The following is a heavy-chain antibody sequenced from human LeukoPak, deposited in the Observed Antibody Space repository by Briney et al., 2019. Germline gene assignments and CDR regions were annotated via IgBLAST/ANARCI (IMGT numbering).Heavy chain of an antibody. Sequence: GGSLRLSCAASGFTFSSSAMSWVRQVPGKGLEWVSGISASGGSTSYADSVRGRFTMTTDTSTSTAYMELRSLRSDDTAVYYCARSPRVNNWFDPWGQGTLVTVSS. CDR2: ISASGGST. CDR1: GFTFSSSA. CDR3: ARSPRVNNWFDP. J-gene: IGHJ5*02. V-gene: IGHV3-23*01.